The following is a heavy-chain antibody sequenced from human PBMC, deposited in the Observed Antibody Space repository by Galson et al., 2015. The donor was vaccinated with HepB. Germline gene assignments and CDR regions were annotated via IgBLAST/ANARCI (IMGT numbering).Heavy chain of an antibody. CDR2: INHSGST. Sequence: SETLSLTCAVYGGSLSGYYWSWIRQPPGKGLEWVGEINHSGSTNYNPSLKTRVTISLDTSRNQFSLKLSSVTAADTAVYYCVRHQSPAGRGNNWFDPWGQGTLVTVSS. CDR3: VRHQSPAGRGNNWFDP. CDR1: GGSLSGYY. V-gene: IGHV4-34*01. J-gene: IGHJ5*02. D-gene: IGHD2-2*01.